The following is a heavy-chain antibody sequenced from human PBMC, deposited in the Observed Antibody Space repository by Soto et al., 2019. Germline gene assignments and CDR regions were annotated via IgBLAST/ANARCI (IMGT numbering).Heavy chain of an antibody. CDR1: GYTFTIYV. Sequence: ASVKVSCPSSGYTFTIYVISWLRQAPGQGLAWMGWISAYNGNTNYAQKLQGRVTMTTHTSTSTSYMELRSLRSDDTAVYYCARGPGYRYGTNWFKPRGPGTLVT. V-gene: IGHV1-18*01. CDR2: ISAYNGNT. D-gene: IGHD5-18*01. CDR3: ARGPGYRYGTNWFKP. J-gene: IGHJ5*02.